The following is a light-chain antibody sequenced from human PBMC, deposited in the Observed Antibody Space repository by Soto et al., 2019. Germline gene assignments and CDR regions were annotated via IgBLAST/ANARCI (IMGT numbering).Light chain of an antibody. J-gene: IGKJ1*01. Sequence: DIQMTQSPSTLSASVGDRVTITCRASQSISSWLAWYQQKPGKAPKLLIYKASSLESGVPSRFSGSGSGTEFTLPISSLQPVDFATYYCQQYNSYSQTFGQGTKVEIK. V-gene: IGKV1-5*03. CDR1: QSISSW. CDR3: QQYNSYSQT. CDR2: KAS.